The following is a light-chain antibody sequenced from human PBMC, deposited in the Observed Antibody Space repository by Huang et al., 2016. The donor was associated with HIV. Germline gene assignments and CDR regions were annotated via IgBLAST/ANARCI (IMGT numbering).Light chain of an antibody. CDR1: QNVSTN. J-gene: IGKJ1*01. CDR2: GAS. CDR3: QHYDNWAPAT. Sequence: EIVMTQSPVTLSVSPGESATLSCRASQNVSTNLAWYQHKPGRAPRLLIYGASTRATSAPARFSARGSGTEFTLTVGGLRSDDFAVYYCQHYDNWAPATFGQGTKLEFK. V-gene: IGKV3-15*01.